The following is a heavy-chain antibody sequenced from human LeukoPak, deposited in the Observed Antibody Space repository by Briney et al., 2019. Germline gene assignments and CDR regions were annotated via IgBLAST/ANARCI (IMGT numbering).Heavy chain of an antibody. CDR2: IYYSGST. CDR1: GGSISSYY. J-gene: IGHJ4*02. Sequence: SETLSLTCTVSGGSISSYYWSWIRQPPGKGLEWIGYIYYSGSTNYNPSLKSRVTISVDTSKNQFSLKLSSVTAADTAVYYCARGSETTRFDYWGQGTLVTVSS. V-gene: IGHV4-59*01. D-gene: IGHD4-17*01. CDR3: ARGSETTRFDY.